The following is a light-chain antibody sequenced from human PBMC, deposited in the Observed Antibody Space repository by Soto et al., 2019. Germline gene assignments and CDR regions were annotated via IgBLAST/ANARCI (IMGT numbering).Light chain of an antibody. J-gene: IGKJ1*01. CDR2: GAS. V-gene: IGKV3-20*01. CDR3: QHYGSSPRT. CDR1: QSVRSDY. Sequence: EIGLTQSPGTVSLSPGERATLSCRASQSVRSDYLAWYQQKPGQAPRLHIYGASTGATGIPDRFTGSGSGTDFTLAISRLEPEDFAVYYCQHYGSSPRTFGQGTKVDIK.